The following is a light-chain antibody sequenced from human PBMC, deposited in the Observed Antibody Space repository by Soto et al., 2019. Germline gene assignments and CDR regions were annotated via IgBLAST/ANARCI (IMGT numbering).Light chain of an antibody. J-gene: IGLJ1*01. CDR1: SSNIGAGYD. Sequence: QSVLTQPPSVSGAPGQRVTISCTGSSSNIGAGYDVHWYQQLPGTAPKLLIYAHSNRPSWVPDRFSGSKSGTSASLAITGLQADDEADYYCQSYDISLTLKVFGTGTKLTVL. V-gene: IGLV1-40*01. CDR2: AHS. CDR3: QSYDISLTLKV.